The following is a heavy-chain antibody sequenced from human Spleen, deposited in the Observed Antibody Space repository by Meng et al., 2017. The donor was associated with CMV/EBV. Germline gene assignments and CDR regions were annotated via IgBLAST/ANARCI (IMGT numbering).Heavy chain of an antibody. D-gene: IGHD5-24*01. Sequence: GESLKISCAASGFTFSSYSMKWVRQAPGKGLEWVSFISSSSSYIYYADSVKGRFTISRDNAKNSLYLQMNSLRAEDTAVYYCASGYSANYYYYGMDVWGQGTTVTVSS. J-gene: IGHJ6*02. CDR1: GFTFSSYS. CDR2: ISSSSSYI. V-gene: IGHV3-21*01. CDR3: ASGYSANYYYYGMDV.